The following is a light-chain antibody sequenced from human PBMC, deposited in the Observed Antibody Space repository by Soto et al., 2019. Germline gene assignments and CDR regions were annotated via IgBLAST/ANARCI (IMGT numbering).Light chain of an antibody. CDR1: QTIRNNY. CDR2: GAS. V-gene: IGKV3-20*01. Sequence: ETVLTQSPATLSLSPGERATLSCRASQTIRNNYLAWYRQTPGQAPRLLIYGASNRATGIADRFSGGGSGTDFTLIISRLEPEDFALYYCQQYGSSPWTFGQGTKLEIK. CDR3: QQYGSSPWT. J-gene: IGKJ1*01.